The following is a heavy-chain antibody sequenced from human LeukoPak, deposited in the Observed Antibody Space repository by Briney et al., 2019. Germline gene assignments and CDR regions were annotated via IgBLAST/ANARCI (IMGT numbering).Heavy chain of an antibody. V-gene: IGHV3-53*04. D-gene: IGHD1-7*01. CDR1: GFTVSSNY. CDR2: IYSGGST. J-gene: IGHJ4*02. Sequence: PGGSLRLSCAASGFTVSSNYMSWVRQAPGKGLEWVSVIYSGGSTYYADSVKGRFTISRHNSKNTLYLQMGSLRAEDMAVYYCARSAGTTRWDFDYWGQGTLVTVSS. CDR3: ARSAGTTRWDFDY.